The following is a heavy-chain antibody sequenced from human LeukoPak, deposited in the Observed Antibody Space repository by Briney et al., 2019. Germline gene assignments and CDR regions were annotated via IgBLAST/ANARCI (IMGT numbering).Heavy chain of an antibody. CDR1: GDSVSSNSAA. J-gene: IGHJ4*02. D-gene: IGHD6-13*01. CDR3: ARDQGMRYSSSWYRSPHYFDY. CDR2: TYYWSKWYN. Sequence: SQTLSLTCAISGDSVSSNSAAGNWIRQSPSRGLEWLGRTYYWSKWYNDYAVSVKSRITINPDTSKNQFSLQLNSVTPEDTAVYYCARDQGMRYSSSWYRSPHYFDYWGQGTLVTVSS. V-gene: IGHV6-1*01.